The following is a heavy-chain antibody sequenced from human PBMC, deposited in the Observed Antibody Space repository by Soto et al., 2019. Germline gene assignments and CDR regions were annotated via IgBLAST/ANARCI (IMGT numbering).Heavy chain of an antibody. V-gene: IGHV1-46*01. CDR3: ERESPYIEGIRTYCYYSMDV. J-gene: IGHJ6*02. Sequence: ASVKVSCKASGYTFTSYYMHWVRQAPGQGLEWMGIINPSGGSTSYAQKFQGRVTMTRDTSTSTVYMELSSLRSEDTAVYYCERESPYIEGIRTYCYYSMDVWGQGTTVTVSS. CDR2: INPSGGST. CDR1: GYTFTSYY. D-gene: IGHD1-20*01.